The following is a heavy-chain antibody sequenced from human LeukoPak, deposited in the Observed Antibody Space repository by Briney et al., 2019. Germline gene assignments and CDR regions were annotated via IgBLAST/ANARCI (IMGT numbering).Heavy chain of an antibody. CDR2: IYYTGKN. D-gene: IGHD2-2*02. V-gene: IGHV4-39*01. CDR3: AALYTPNGIYIWYFDL. J-gene: IGHJ2*01. Sequence: SETLSLTCTVSGGSINSGSYYWGWLRQPRGKGLEGIGRIYYTGKNYFNPSRKSRVTMSVKRTKNNFSLTLRAVTAADTAVYYCAALYTPNGIYIWYFDLWGRGTLVTVSS. CDR1: GGSINSGSYY.